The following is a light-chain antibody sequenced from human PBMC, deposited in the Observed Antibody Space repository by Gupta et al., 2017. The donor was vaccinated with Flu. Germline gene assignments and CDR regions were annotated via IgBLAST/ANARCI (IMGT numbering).Light chain of an antibody. CDR1: QSIRTW. CDR2: KAS. V-gene: IGKV1-5*03. CDR3: QQYNDYSPDG. J-gene: IGKJ2*03. Sequence: DIQMTQSPSTLSASVGDRVTITCRASQSIRTWLAWYQHKPGKAPNLLIYKASTLQSGVPSRFSGSGSGTEFTLTISSLQPDDFATYYCQQYNDYSPDGFGPWTKLEI.